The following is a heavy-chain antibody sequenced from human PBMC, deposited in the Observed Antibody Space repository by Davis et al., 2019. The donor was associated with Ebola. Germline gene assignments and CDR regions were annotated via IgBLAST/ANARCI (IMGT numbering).Heavy chain of an antibody. D-gene: IGHD1-14*01. Sequence: PSETLSLTCAVSGGSISSSSYYWGWIRQPPGKGLEWIGSIYYSGSTYYNPSLKSRVTISVDTSKNQFSLKLSSVTAADTAVYYCAREREPDWYFDLWGRGTLVTASS. CDR2: IYYSGST. J-gene: IGHJ2*01. V-gene: IGHV4-39*07. CDR1: GGSISSSSYY. CDR3: AREREPDWYFDL.